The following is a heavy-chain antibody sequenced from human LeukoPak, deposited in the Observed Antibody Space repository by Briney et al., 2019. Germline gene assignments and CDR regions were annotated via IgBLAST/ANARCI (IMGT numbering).Heavy chain of an antibody. D-gene: IGHD3-3*01. J-gene: IGHJ4*02. CDR3: AKDKGDFWGGHHY. CDR2: ITGSGTTI. V-gene: IGHV3-48*03. CDR1: GFTFRSYE. Sequence: GESLKISCAASGFTFRSYEMNWVRQAPGKGLEWVSYITGSGTTIYYADSVKGRFTISRDNSKNTLYLQMSSLRAEDTAVYYCAKDKGDFWGGHHYWGQGTLVTVSS.